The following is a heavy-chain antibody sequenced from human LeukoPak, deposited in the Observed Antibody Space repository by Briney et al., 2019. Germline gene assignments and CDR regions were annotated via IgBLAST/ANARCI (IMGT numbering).Heavy chain of an antibody. Sequence: SETLSLTCTVSGGSISSSSYYWGWIRQPPGKGLEWIGSIYYSGSTYYNPSLKSRVTISVDTSKNQSSLKLSSVTAADTAVYYCARVGGLRPPREFDYWGQGTLVTVSS. D-gene: IGHD5-12*01. CDR2: IYYSGST. J-gene: IGHJ4*02. CDR3: ARVGGLRPPREFDY. CDR1: GGSISSSSYY. V-gene: IGHV4-39*07.